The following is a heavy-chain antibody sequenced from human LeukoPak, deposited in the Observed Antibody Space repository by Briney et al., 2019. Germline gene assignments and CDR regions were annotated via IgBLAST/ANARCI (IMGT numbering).Heavy chain of an antibody. Sequence: PGGSLRLSCAASGFTFSSYEMNWVRQAPGKGLEWVSYISSSRSTIYYADSVKGRFTISRDNAKNSLYLQMNSLRAEDTAVYYCARDSSVRGVMRYWGQGTLVTVSS. CDR1: GFTFSSYE. CDR3: ARDSSVRGVMRY. J-gene: IGHJ4*02. CDR2: ISSSRSTI. D-gene: IGHD3-10*01. V-gene: IGHV3-48*03.